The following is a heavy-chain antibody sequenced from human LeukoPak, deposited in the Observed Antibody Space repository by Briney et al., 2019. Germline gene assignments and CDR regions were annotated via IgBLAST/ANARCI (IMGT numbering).Heavy chain of an antibody. V-gene: IGHV3-30*04. Sequence: PGGSLRLSCAASGFTLSSYAMHWVRQAPGKGLEWVTVISYHARDQFYADSVKGRFTVSRDNSKNTLYLQMNSLRAEDSAVYYCAAQPCSGGVCYLDYWGQGTLATVSS. J-gene: IGHJ4*02. CDR2: ISYHARDQ. CDR1: GFTLSSYA. CDR3: AAQPCSGGVCYLDY. D-gene: IGHD2-8*02.